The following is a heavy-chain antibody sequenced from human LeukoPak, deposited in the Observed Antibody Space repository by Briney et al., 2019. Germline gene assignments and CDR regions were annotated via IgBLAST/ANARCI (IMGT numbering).Heavy chain of an antibody. J-gene: IGHJ4*02. CDR1: GYTLTELS. V-gene: IGHV1-24*01. CDR2: FDPEDGET. Sequence: GASVKVSCKVSGYTLTELSMRWVRQAPGKGLEWMGGFDPEDGETIYAQKFQGRVTMTEDTSTDTAYMELSSLRSEDTAVYYCATGPPSQYCSSTSCYYNYFDYWGQGTLVTVSS. CDR3: ATGPPSQYCSSTSCYYNYFDY. D-gene: IGHD2-2*01.